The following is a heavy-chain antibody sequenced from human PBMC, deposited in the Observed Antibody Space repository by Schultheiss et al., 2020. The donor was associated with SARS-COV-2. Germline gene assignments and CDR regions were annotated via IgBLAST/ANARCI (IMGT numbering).Heavy chain of an antibody. CDR1: GYTFTSYG. V-gene: IGHV1-18*01. Sequence: ASVKVSCKASGYTFTSYGISWVRQAPGQGLEWMGGINPNSGNTGYAQKFQGRVTITADESTSTAYMELSSLRSEDTAVYYCARDIKYYDFWSYGMDVWGQGTTVTVSS. CDR2: INPNSGNT. J-gene: IGHJ6*02. D-gene: IGHD3-3*01. CDR3: ARDIKYYDFWSYGMDV.